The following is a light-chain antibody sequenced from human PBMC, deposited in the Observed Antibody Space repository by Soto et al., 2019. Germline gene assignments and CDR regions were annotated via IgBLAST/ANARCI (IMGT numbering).Light chain of an antibody. CDR1: QSVSSY. Sequence: ETVLTQSPATLSFSPGERATLSCRASQSVSSYFALYQQNSGQAPRPPSNDASNRATGIPARFSGSGSGTEFTLTISSLEPEDFAVYSGQQRRNWPPFFGQGTRLEIK. J-gene: IGKJ5*01. V-gene: IGKV3-11*01. CDR2: DAS. CDR3: QQRRNWPPF.